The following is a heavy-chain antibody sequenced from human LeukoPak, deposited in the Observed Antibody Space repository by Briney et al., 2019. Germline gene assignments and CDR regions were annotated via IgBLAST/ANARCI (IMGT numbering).Heavy chain of an antibody. CDR2: ISGSGGST. CDR1: GFTFSSYA. V-gene: IGHV3-23*01. J-gene: IGHJ4*02. D-gene: IGHD5-12*01. Sequence: GGSLRLSCAASGFTFSSYAMSWVRQAPGKGLEWVSAISGSGGSTYYADSVKGRFTISRDNSKNTLYLQMNSLRAEDTAVYYCAKDLSRWLQFLSSDYWGQGTLVTASS. CDR3: AKDLSRWLQFLSSDY.